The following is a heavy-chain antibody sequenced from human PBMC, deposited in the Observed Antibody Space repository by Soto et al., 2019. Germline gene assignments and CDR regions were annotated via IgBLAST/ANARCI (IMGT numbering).Heavy chain of an antibody. CDR2: ISAYNGNT. CDR3: AKVDTFYYYDSRNSLDY. D-gene: IGHD3-22*01. V-gene: IGHV1-18*01. CDR1: GYTFTSYG. J-gene: IGHJ4*02. Sequence: GASVKVSCKASGYTFTSYGISWVRQAPGQGLEWMGWISAYNGNTNYAQKLQGRVTMTTDTSTSTAYMELRSLRSDDTAVYYCAKVDTFYYYDSRNSLDYWGQGTLVTVSS.